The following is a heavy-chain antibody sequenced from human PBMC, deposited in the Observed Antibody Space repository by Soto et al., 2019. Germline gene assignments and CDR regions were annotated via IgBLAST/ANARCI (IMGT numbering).Heavy chain of an antibody. V-gene: IGHV1-69*13. CDR2: IIPIFGTA. J-gene: IGHJ6*02. CDR3: ARGLVAAATPRDYYYGMDV. CDR1: GGTFSSYA. Sequence: SVKVSCKASGGTFSSYAISWVRQAPGQGLEWMGGIIPIFGTANYAQKFQGRVTITADESTSTDYMELSSLRSEDTAVYYCARGLVAAATPRDYYYGMDVWGQGTTVTVSS. D-gene: IGHD6-13*01.